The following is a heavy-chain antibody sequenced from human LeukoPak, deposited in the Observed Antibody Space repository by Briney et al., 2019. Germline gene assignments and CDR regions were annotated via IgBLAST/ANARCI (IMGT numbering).Heavy chain of an antibody. D-gene: IGHD3-3*01. Sequence: SETLSLTCAVYGGSFSGYYWSWIRQPPGKGLEWIGYISYSASTKYNPSLKSRVTISVDTSKNQFSLKLSSVTAADTAVYYCARGGGDFWSVPANGVNYFDYWGQGTLVTVSS. V-gene: IGHV4-59*01. CDR2: ISYSAST. CDR1: GGSFSGYY. J-gene: IGHJ4*02. CDR3: ARGGGDFWSVPANGVNYFDY.